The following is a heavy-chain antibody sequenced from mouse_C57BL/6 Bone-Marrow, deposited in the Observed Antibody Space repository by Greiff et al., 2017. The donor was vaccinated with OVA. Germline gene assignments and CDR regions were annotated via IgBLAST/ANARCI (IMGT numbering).Heavy chain of an antibody. D-gene: IGHD3-2*02. Sequence: VQLQQSGPELVKPGASVKISCKASGYTFTDYYMNWVKQSHGKSLEWIGDINPNNGGTSYNQKFKGKATLTVDKSSSTAYMELRSLTSEDSAVYYCARTAAQAFAMDYWGQGTSVTVSS. CDR3: ARTAAQAFAMDY. CDR1: GYTFTDYY. J-gene: IGHJ4*01. CDR2: INPNNGGT. V-gene: IGHV1-26*01.